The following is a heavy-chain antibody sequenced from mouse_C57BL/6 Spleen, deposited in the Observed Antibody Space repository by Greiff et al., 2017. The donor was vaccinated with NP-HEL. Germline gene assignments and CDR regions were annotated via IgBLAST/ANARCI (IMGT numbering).Heavy chain of an antibody. V-gene: IGHV1-55*01. CDR3: ARYGYDENAMDY. J-gene: IGHJ4*01. Sequence: VQLQQPGAELVKPGASVKMSCKASGYTFTSYWITWVKQRPGQGLEWIGDIYPGSGSTNYNEKFKSKAKLTVDTSSSTAYMQLSSLTSEDSAVYYCARYGYDENAMDYWGQGTSVTVSS. CDR1: GYTFTSYW. D-gene: IGHD2-2*01. CDR2: IYPGSGST.